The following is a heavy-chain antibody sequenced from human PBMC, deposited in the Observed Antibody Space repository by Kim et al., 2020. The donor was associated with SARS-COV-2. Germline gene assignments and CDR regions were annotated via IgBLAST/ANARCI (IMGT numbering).Heavy chain of an antibody. D-gene: IGHD2-2*01. CDR2: IYHSGST. J-gene: IGHJ5*02. Sequence: SETLSLTCAVSGGSISSGGYSWSWIRQPPGKGLEWIGYIYHSGSTYYNPSLKSRVTISVDRSKNQFSLKLSSVTAADTAVYYCARRAEHADPLLLDPWG. CDR3: ARRAEHADPLLLDP. V-gene: IGHV4-30-2*01. CDR1: GGSISSGGYS.